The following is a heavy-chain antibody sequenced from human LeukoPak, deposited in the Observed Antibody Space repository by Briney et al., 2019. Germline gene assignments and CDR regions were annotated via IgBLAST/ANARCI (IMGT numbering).Heavy chain of an antibody. V-gene: IGHV4-34*01. Sequence: SETLSLTCAVYGGSFSGCYWSWIRQPPGKGLEWIGEINHSGSTNYNPSLKSRVTISVDTSKNQFSLKLSSVTAADTAVYYCARVIAGDYQVFVFDYWGQGTLVTVSS. CDR1: GGSFSGCY. CDR2: INHSGST. D-gene: IGHD4-17*01. CDR3: ARVIAGDYQVFVFDY. J-gene: IGHJ4*02.